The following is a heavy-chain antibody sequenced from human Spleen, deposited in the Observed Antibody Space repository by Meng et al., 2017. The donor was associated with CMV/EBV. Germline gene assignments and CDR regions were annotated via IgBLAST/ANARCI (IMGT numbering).Heavy chain of an antibody. CDR2: IKQDGSEK. CDR1: GFTFSSYW. J-gene: IGHJ1*01. D-gene: IGHD2-2*01. CDR3: ARRMCTTTSCHEYFHY. V-gene: IGHV3-7*01. Sequence: GGSLRLSCAASGFTFSSYWMSWVRQAPGKGLEWVANIKQDGSEKYYVDSVKGRFTISRDNAKNSLYLQMNSLRAEDTAVYYCARRMCTTTSCHEYFHYWGQGTLVTVSS.